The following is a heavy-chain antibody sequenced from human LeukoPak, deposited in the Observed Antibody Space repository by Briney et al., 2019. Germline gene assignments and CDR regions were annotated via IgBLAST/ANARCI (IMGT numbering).Heavy chain of an antibody. CDR2: IYYSGST. CDR3: AREGQLWFRANMNYFDY. CDR1: GGSISSYY. Sequence: SETLSPTCTVSGGSISSYYWSWIRQPPGKGLEWIGYIYYSGSTNYNPSLKSRVTISVDTSKNQFSLKLSSVAAADTAVYYCAREGQLWFRANMNYFDYWGQGTLVTVSS. J-gene: IGHJ4*02. D-gene: IGHD5-18*01. V-gene: IGHV4-59*01.